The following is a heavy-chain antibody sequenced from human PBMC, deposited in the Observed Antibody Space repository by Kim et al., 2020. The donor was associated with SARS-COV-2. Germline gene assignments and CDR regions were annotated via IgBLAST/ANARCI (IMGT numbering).Heavy chain of an antibody. D-gene: IGHD1-26*01. CDR3: TTFQWEIKH. CDR1: GFTFSYAW. V-gene: IGHV3-15*01. Sequence: GGSLRLSCAASGFTFSYAWMSWVRQAPGKGLEWVGRVKSKADGGTIEYAAPVKARFTISRDDSKNTLYLQMNSLKIEDTAVYYCTTFQWEIKHWGQGTLVTVSS. J-gene: IGHJ4*02. CDR2: VKSKADGGTI.